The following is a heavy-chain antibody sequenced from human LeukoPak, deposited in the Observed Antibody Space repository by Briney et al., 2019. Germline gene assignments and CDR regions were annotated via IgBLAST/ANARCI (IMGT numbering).Heavy chain of an antibody. CDR3: SRRRCSGGVCYFDY. J-gene: IGHJ4*02. D-gene: IGHD2-15*01. V-gene: IGHV3-49*04. CDR2: IRSEAHGGTT. Sequence: PGGSLRLSCATSGFTFIDYAMSWVRQAPGKGLQWVGFIRSEAHGGTTECAASVKGRFTISRDDSKGIAYLQMNSLKTEDTAVYYCSRRRCSGGVCYFDYWGQGTLVTVSS. CDR1: GFTFIDYA.